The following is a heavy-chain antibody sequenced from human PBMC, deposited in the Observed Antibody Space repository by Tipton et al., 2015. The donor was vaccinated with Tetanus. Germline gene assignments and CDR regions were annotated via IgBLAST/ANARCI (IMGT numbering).Heavy chain of an antibody. CDR1: GFIFNSYG. CDR3: ARDGDTSGHYGIFDS. CDR2: TWSHGGNI. V-gene: IGHV3-33*01. D-gene: IGHD3-22*01. Sequence: SLRLSCATSGFIFNSYGIHWVRQAPGKGLEWVAVTWSHGGNIYYADSVKGRCAVSRDNSKNTVYLQMNSPSAEDTAVYYCARDGDTSGHYGIFDSWGQGTLLIVSS. J-gene: IGHJ4*02.